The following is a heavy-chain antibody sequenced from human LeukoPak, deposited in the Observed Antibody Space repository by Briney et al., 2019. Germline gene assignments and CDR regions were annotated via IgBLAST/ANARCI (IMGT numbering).Heavy chain of an antibody. Sequence: HSGSTYYNPSLKSRVTISVDTSKNQFSLKLSSVTAADTAVYYCARSKGGYCSSTSCARFDYWGQGTLVTVSS. CDR2: HSGST. V-gene: IGHV4-34*09. J-gene: IGHJ4*02. CDR3: ARSKGGYCSSTSCARFDY. D-gene: IGHD2-2*01.